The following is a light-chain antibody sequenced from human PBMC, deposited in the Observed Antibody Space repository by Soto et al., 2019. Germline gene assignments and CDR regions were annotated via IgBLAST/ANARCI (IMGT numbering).Light chain of an antibody. CDR3: QLRTNWPAEFT. CDR2: DSS. CDR1: QNIGNY. Sequence: VLTQSPATLSLSPGDTAVLSCRASQNIGNYFAWYQHKPGLAPRLLIYDSSNRATGAPARFSGSGSGPESTLTISSLQAEDFGIYYCQLRTNWPAEFTFGPGNRVDLK. V-gene: IGKV3-11*01. J-gene: IGKJ3*01.